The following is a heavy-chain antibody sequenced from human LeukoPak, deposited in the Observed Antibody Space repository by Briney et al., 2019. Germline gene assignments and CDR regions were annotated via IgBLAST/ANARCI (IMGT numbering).Heavy chain of an antibody. V-gene: IGHV4-34*01. CDR1: GGSFSGYY. D-gene: IGHD3-10*01. J-gene: IGHJ5*02. CDR3: AGASYYYGSGRNWFDP. CDR2: IDHSGST. Sequence: SETLSLTCAVYGGSFSGYYWSWIRQPPGKGLEWIGEIDHSGSTNYNPSLKSRVTISIDTPKNQFSLKLSSVTAADTAVYYCAGASYYYGSGRNWFDPWGQGTLVTVSS.